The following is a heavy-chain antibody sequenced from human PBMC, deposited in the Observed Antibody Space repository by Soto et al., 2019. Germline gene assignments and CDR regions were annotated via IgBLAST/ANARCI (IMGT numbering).Heavy chain of an antibody. CDR2: IYYSGST. V-gene: IGHV4-39*01. D-gene: IGHD2-8*01. J-gene: IGHJ5*02. Sequence: QLQLQESGPGLVKPSETLSLTCTVSGGSISSSSYYWGWIRQPPGKGLEWIGSIYYSGSTYYNPSLKSRVTISVDTSKNQFSLKLSSVTAADTAVYYCARREANGVWPFDPWGQGTLVTVSS. CDR3: ARREANGVWPFDP. CDR1: GGSISSSSYY.